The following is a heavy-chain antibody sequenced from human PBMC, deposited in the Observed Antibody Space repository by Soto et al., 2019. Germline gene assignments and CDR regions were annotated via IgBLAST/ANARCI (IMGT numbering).Heavy chain of an antibody. Sequence: SQTLSLTCVISGDSVSSNSAAWNWIRQSPSRGLEWLGRTYYRSKWYNDCAVSVKSRITINPDTSKNQFSLQLNSVTPEDTAVYYCAGGFGGYKKFDYWGQGTLVTVPQ. CDR2: TYYRSKWYN. J-gene: IGHJ4*02. CDR3: AGGFGGYKKFDY. CDR1: GDSVSSNSAA. V-gene: IGHV6-1*01. D-gene: IGHD2-15*01.